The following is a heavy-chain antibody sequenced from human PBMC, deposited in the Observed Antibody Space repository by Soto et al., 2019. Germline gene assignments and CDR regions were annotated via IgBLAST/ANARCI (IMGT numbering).Heavy chain of an antibody. V-gene: IGHV1-69*02. CDR2: IIPMVGMS. CDR1: GDTFNFYT. D-gene: IGHD3-10*01. Sequence: QVQLVQSGAEVKKPGSSVRVSCKASGDTFNFYTIHWVRQAPGQGLEWLGRIIPMVGMSNYAQRFQGRVTMIAGKSTSTVYMQLSSLRSEDTALYYCATSYGSGSRPFDNWGQGTLVSVSS. CDR3: ATSYGSGSRPFDN. J-gene: IGHJ5*02.